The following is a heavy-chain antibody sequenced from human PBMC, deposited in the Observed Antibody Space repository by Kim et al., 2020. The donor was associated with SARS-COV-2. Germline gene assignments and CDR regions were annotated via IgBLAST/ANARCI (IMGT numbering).Heavy chain of an antibody. D-gene: IGHD3-10*01. CDR3: GRLFSTSGLGSNYCDL. CDR1: GGSFSSYY. Sequence: SETLSLTWAASGGSFSSYYWRWFRQPPGKGLVWIVDINDSGRTTYYASSMKRLITISGDNSKNPFFLQMSGPTAEDTAVYCCGRLFSTSGLGSNYCDLWG. V-gene: IGHV4-34*01. CDR2: INDSGRT. J-gene: IGHJ2*01.